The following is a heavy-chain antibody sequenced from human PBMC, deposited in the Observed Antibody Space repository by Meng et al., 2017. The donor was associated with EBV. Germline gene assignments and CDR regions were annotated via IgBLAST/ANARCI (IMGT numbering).Heavy chain of an antibody. CDR2: VHYTGST. CDR3: ARPFPSWQSPRLDPFGA. J-gene: IGHJ5*02. Sequence: QLQLRESGPGQVKPLEPLSVPCTGPVESTSSFYYWGWIRQPPGRGLEWIGSVHYTGSTYYSPSLKSRVTVSVDTSKNQFSLRLTSVTAADTAVYYCARPFPSWQSPRLDPFGAWGQGTLVTVSS. D-gene: IGHD6-19*01. CDR1: VESTSSFYY. V-gene: IGHV4-39*01.